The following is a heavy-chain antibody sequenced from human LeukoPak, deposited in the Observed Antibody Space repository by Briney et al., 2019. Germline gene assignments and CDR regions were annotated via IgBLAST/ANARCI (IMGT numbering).Heavy chain of an antibody. V-gene: IGHV4-31*03. D-gene: IGHD2-15*01. Sequence: SETLSLTCTVSGGSISSGGYYWSWIRQHPGKGLEWIGYIYYSGSTYYNPSLKSRVTISVDTSKNQFSLKLSSVTAADTAVYYCARAGCSGGSCYSYFDYWGQGTLVTVSS. CDR2: IYYSGST. CDR3: ARAGCSGGSCYSYFDY. J-gene: IGHJ4*02. CDR1: GGSISSGGYY.